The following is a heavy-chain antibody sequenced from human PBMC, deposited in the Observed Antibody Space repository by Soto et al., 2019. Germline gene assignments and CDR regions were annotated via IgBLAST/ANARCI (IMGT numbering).Heavy chain of an antibody. D-gene: IGHD3-22*01. Sequence: PSETLSLTCTVSGGSICSYYWSWIRQPPGKGLEWIGYIYYSGSTNYNPSLKSRVTISVDTSKNQFSLKLSSVTAADTAVYYCASGYSNFDYWGQGTLVTVSS. V-gene: IGHV4-59*01. CDR1: GGSICSYY. CDR2: IYYSGST. CDR3: ASGYSNFDY. J-gene: IGHJ4*02.